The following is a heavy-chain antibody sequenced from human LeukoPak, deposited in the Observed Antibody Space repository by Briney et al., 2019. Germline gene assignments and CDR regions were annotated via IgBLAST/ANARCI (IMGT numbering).Heavy chain of an antibody. CDR2: INPSGGST. Sequence: GASVKVSCKASGYTFSSYYMHWVRQAPGQGLEWMGIINPSGGSTKYAQKLQGRVTMTRDTSTSTVYMELSSLRSEDTDVYYCARDDSSGPQVYWGQGTLVTVSS. V-gene: IGHV1-46*01. CDR1: GYTFSSYY. CDR3: ARDDSSGPQVY. D-gene: IGHD3-22*01. J-gene: IGHJ4*02.